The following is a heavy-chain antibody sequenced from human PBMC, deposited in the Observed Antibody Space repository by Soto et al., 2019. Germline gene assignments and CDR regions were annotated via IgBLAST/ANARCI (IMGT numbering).Heavy chain of an antibody. CDR1: GFSLSTGGVG. J-gene: IGHJ4*02. D-gene: IGHD2-8*02. CDR2: MYWDDDK. V-gene: IGHV2-5*02. Sequence: QITLRESGPTLVKPTQTLTLTCTFSGFSLSTGGVGVAWIRQPPGKALGWLALMYWDDDKRYNPSLKSRLTITKDTSKNQVVLTMTNMDPVDTATYYCAHTPPVKGDVVVMVGATTNYFDYWGQGTLVTVSS. CDR3: AHTPPVKGDVVVMVGATTNYFDY.